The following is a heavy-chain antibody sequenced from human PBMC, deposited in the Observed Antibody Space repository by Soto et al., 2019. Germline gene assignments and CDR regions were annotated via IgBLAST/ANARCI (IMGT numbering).Heavy chain of an antibody. CDR1: GGSINSGGYC. CDR3: SRGILV. Sequence: QVQLQESGPGLVKPSQTLSLTCTVSGGSINSGGYCWSWIRQHPGKGLDWIGCISYGGSTSYNPSLKSRVTTSVDTSKSQFSLKLTSVTAADTAVYYCSRGILVWGQGALITVSS. D-gene: IGHD5-18*01. CDR2: ISYGGST. J-gene: IGHJ4*02. V-gene: IGHV4-31*03.